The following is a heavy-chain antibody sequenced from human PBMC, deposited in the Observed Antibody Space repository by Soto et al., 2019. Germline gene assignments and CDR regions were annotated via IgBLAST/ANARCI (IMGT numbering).Heavy chain of an antibody. CDR3: ARSLARGVIGWLDP. CDR1: GGSISSGTYY. D-gene: IGHD3-10*01. J-gene: IGHJ5*02. CDR2: LYYTGRT. V-gene: IGHV4-39*02. Sequence: PSETLSLTCTVSGGSISSGTYYWGWIRQPPGKGLEWIGSLYYTGRTYYSPSLKSRVTISVDTSKNHFSLNLNSMTAADTAVYYCARSLARGVIGWLDPWGQGTLVTVST.